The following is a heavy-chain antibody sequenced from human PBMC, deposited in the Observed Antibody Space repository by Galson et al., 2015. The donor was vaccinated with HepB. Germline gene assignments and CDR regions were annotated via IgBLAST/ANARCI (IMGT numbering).Heavy chain of an antibody. D-gene: IGHD5-18*01. Sequence: SLRLSCAASGFTLTFYSMNWARQAPGKGLEWVSYISSSGNTIDYADSVKGRFTISRDNTKNSLFLQMNSLRAEDTAVYYCARGRGYSYGYSDFWGQGTQVIVSS. CDR2: ISSSGNTI. V-gene: IGHV3-48*01. CDR3: ARGRGYSYGYSDF. CDR1: GFTLTFYS. J-gene: IGHJ4*02.